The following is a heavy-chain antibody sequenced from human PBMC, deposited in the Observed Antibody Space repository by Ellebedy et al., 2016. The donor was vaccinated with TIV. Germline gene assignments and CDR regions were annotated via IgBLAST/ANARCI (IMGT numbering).Heavy chain of an antibody. J-gene: IGHJ5*02. V-gene: IGHV4-39*01. CDR3: ARQSYISASGSYYNWFDP. CDR1: GASISRNHW. D-gene: IGHD3-10*01. Sequence: SETLSLXCTVSGASISRNHWCSWIRQPPGKGLGWIGTVYYSGSSYYSPSLKGRLTFSVDTSKNQFSLRLTSVTAADTAVYYCARQSYISASGSYYNWFDPWGQGTLVTVSS. CDR2: VYYSGSS.